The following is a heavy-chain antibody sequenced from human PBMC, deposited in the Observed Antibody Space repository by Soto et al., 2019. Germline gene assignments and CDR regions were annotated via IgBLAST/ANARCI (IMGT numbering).Heavy chain of an antibody. D-gene: IGHD2-21*02. CDR3: VRDLAVVTGAFDY. CDR1: GFIFSTYS. J-gene: IGHJ4*02. CDR2: ISSSSNYI. Sequence: EVQLVESGGGLVKPGGSLRLSCAASGFIFSTYSMNWVRQAPGKGLEWVSSISSSSNYIYKADSVKGRFTISRDNAKNSLYLQMNSLRAEDTAVYYCVRDLAVVTGAFDYWGQGTLATVSS. V-gene: IGHV3-21*01.